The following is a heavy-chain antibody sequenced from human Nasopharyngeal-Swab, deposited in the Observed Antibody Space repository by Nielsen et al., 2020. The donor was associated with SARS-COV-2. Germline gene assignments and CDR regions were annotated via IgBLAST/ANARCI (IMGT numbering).Heavy chain of an antibody. D-gene: IGHD2-15*01. CDR2: ISNDNVDT. V-gene: IGHV3-21*01. J-gene: IGHJ4*02. CDR1: GFIFSGWT. Sequence: GESLKISCAGSGFIFSGWTMNWVRQAPGKGLEWVSSISNDNVDTYYADSVRGRFTISRDNAKNSLYLQMNSLRAEDTAFYYCARGYSKSNIDYWGQGTLVTVS. CDR3: ARGYSKSNIDY.